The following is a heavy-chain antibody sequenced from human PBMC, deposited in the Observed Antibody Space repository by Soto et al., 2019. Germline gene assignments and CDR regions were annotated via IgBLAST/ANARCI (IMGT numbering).Heavy chain of an antibody. J-gene: IGHJ5*02. D-gene: IGHD3-22*01. CDR2: IIPILGIA. CDR3: ARSIYDSSGYYGYNWFDP. CDR1: GGTFSSYT. Sequence: ASVKVSCKASGGTFSSYTISWVRQAPGQGLEWMGRIIPILGIANYAQKLQGRVTITADTSTSTAYMELSSLRSDDTTVYYCARSIYDSSGYYGYNWFDPWGQGTLVTVSS. V-gene: IGHV1-69*02.